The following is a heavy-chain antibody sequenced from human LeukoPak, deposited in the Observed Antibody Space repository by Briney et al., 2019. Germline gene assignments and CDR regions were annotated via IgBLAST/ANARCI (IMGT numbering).Heavy chain of an antibody. V-gene: IGHV4-39*01. D-gene: IGHD3-22*01. CDR2: IYHSGST. Sequence: SETLSLTCTVSGGSISSSSYYWGWIRQPPGKGLEWIGSIYHSGSTYYNPSLKSRVTISVDTSKNQFSLKLSSVTAADTAVYYCARNSFYYDSSGYYLEAFDIWGQGTMVTVSS. J-gene: IGHJ3*02. CDR1: GGSISSSSYY. CDR3: ARNSFYYDSSGYYLEAFDI.